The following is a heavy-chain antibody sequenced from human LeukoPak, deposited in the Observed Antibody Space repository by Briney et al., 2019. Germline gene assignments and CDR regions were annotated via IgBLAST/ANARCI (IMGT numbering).Heavy chain of an antibody. D-gene: IGHD3-3*01. CDR1: GFTFDDYA. V-gene: IGHV3-9*01. Sequence: QAGGSLRLSCAASGFTFDDYAMHWVRQAPGKGLEWVSGISWNSGSIGYADSVKGRFTISRDNAKNSLYLQMNSLRAEDTALYYCAKTARSGAFDYWGQGTLVTVSS. CDR3: AKTARSGAFDY. CDR2: ISWNSGSI. J-gene: IGHJ4*02.